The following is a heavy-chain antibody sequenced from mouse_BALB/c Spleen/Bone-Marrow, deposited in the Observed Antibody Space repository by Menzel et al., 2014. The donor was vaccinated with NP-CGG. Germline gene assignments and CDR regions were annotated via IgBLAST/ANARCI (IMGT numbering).Heavy chain of an antibody. D-gene: IGHD1-2*01. CDR3: ARYKGFHWGMDY. V-gene: IGHV3-8*02. J-gene: IGHJ4*01. Sequence: EVMLVESGPSLVKPSQTLSLTCSVTGDSITSGYWNWIRKFPGNKLEYMGYISYSGSTYYNPSLKSRISITRDTSKNQYYLQLISMTTEDTATFYCARYKGFHWGMDYWGQGTSVTVSS. CDR2: ISYSGST. CDR1: GDSITSGY.